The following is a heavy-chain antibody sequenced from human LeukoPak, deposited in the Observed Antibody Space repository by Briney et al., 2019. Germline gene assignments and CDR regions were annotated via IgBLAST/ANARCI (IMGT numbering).Heavy chain of an antibody. Sequence: SETLSLTCAVSGYSISSGYYWGWIRQPPGKGLEWRGSIYHSGSTYYNPSLKSRVTISVDTSKNQFSLKLSSVTAADTAVYYCASSEYCSSTSCSESWFDPWGQGTLVTVSS. V-gene: IGHV4-38-2*01. D-gene: IGHD2-2*01. CDR3: ASSEYCSSTSCSESWFDP. CDR2: IYHSGST. CDR1: GYSISSGYY. J-gene: IGHJ5*02.